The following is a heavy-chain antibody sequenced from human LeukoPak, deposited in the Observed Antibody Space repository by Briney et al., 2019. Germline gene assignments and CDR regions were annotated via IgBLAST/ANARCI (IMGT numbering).Heavy chain of an antibody. CDR3: ARDSRWINYYDGSSPV. V-gene: IGHV3-21*01. J-gene: IGHJ4*02. CDR2: ISSSSTYI. CDR1: GFTFSSYT. D-gene: IGHD3-22*01. Sequence: GGSLRLSCAASGFTFSSYTMNWVRQAPGKGLEWVSSISSSSTYIYYADSVKGRFTISRDNAKNSLYLQMNSLRVEDTGVYYCARDSRWINYYDGSSPVWGQGALVTVSS.